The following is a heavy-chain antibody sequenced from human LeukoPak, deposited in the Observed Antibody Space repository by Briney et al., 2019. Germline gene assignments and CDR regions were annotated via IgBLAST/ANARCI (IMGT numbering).Heavy chain of an antibody. D-gene: IGHD4-17*01. J-gene: IGHJ4*02. CDR1: GYTFTVYF. CDR2: INPNSGAT. V-gene: IGHV1-2*06. Sequence: ASVKVSCKASGYTFTVYFIHWVRQAPGQGLEWMGRINPNSGATDYARKFQGRVTMTRDTSISTAYLQWSSLKASDTAMYYCARMDYGDYRYFDYWGQGTLVTVSS. CDR3: ARMDYGDYRYFDY.